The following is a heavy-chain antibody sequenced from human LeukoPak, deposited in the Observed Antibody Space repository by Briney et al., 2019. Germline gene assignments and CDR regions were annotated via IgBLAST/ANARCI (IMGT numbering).Heavy chain of an antibody. CDR3: VRVDGSGSSLDY. Sequence: GGSLRLSCAPSGFTFSFSSYAMHWVRQAPGKGLEWVAIISYDGTKKNYADSVEGRFTISRDNSKNTLSLQMNSLTAEDTAVYYCVRVDGSGSSLDYWGQGTLVTVSS. CDR1: GFTFSFSSYA. CDR2: ISYDGTKK. V-gene: IGHV3-30-3*01. D-gene: IGHD6-13*01. J-gene: IGHJ4*02.